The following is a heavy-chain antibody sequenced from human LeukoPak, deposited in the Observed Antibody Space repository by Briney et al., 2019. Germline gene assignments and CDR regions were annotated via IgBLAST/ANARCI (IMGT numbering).Heavy chain of an antibody. J-gene: IGHJ4*02. CDR3: ARDPESQKGRDGLDY. CDR1: GFSFSDYW. Sequence: GGSLRLSCVASGFSFSDYWMSWVRQAPGKGLEWVASIKTDGSAKYCVDSLKGRFTISRDNAKNSLYLQMNNLRAEDTAVCYCARDPESQKGRDGLDYWGQGSLVTVAS. CDR2: IKTDGSAK. D-gene: IGHD1-14*01. V-gene: IGHV3-7*01.